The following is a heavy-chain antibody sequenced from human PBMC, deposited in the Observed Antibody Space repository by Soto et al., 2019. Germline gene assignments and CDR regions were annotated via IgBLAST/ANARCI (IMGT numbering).Heavy chain of an antibody. CDR3: ARGGQDFWSGPFDY. CDR1: GGSISNYY. CDR2: IDTSGST. J-gene: IGHJ4*02. D-gene: IGHD3-3*01. Sequence: SETLSLTCTVSGGSISNYYCNWIRQLAGKGLEWIGRIDTSGSTNYNPSLKSRVTMSVDTSKQEFSLKLSSVTAADTALYYCARGGQDFWSGPFDYWGRGALVTVSS. V-gene: IGHV4-4*07.